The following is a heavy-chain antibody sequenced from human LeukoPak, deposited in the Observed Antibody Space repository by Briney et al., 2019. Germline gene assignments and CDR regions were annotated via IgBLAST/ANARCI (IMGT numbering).Heavy chain of an antibody. J-gene: IGHJ2*01. CDR2: IYHSGST. CDR1: GGSIGSGGYS. Sequence: SETLSLTCAVSGGSIGSGGYSWSWIRQPPGKGLEWIGYIYHSGSTYYNPSLKSRVTISVDRSKNQFSLKLSSVTAADTAVYYCARDSGWYDSSGYPAREYRYFDLWGRGTLVTVSS. CDR3: ARDSGWYDSSGYPAREYRYFDL. D-gene: IGHD3-22*01. V-gene: IGHV4-30-2*01.